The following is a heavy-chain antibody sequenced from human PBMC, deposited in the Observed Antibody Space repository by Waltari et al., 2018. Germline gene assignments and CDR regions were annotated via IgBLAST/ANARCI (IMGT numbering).Heavy chain of an antibody. D-gene: IGHD3-16*02. J-gene: IGHJ4*02. CDR1: GFTFSNYA. V-gene: IGHV4-59*01. CDR3: ARLSAPIRYFDY. Sequence: QLVESGGGLVQPGGSLRLSCAASGFTFSNYAMHWVRQAPGKGLEWIGYIYYSGSTNYNPSLKSRVTISVDTSKNQFSLKLSSVTAADTAVYYCARLSAPIRYFDYWGQGTLVTVSS. CDR2: IYYSGST.